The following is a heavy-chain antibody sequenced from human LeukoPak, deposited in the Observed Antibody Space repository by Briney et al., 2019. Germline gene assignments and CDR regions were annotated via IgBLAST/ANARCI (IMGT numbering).Heavy chain of an antibody. V-gene: IGHV1-69*13. Sequence: ASVKVSCKASGYTFTSYGISWVRQAPGQGLEWMGGIIPIFGTANYAQKFQGRVTITADESTSTAYMELSSLRSEDTAVYYCATLVDTAMVDYWGQGTLVTVSS. CDR1: GYTFTSYG. J-gene: IGHJ4*02. D-gene: IGHD5-18*01. CDR2: IIPIFGTA. CDR3: ATLVDTAMVDY.